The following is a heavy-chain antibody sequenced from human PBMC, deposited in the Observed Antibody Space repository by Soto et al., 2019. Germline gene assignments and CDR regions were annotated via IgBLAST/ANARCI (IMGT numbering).Heavy chain of an antibody. CDR1: GDSVSSNSAA. V-gene: IGHV6-1*01. Sequence: PSQTLSLTCAISGDSVSSNSAAWNWIRQSPSRGLEWLGRTYYRSKWYNDYAVSVKSRITINPDTSKNQFSLQLNSVTPEDTAVYYCARGEKYYDFWSGYSSFDYWGQETLVTVSS. CDR2: TYYRSKWYN. CDR3: ARGEKYYDFWSGYSSFDY. J-gene: IGHJ4*02. D-gene: IGHD3-3*01.